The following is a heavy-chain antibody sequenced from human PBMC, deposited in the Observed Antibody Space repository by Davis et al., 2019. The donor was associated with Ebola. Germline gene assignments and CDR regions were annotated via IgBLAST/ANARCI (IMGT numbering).Heavy chain of an antibody. CDR2: IYYSGST. Sequence: SETLSLTCTVSGGSISSSSYYWGWIRQPPGKGLEWIGYIYYSGSTNYNPSLKSRVTISVDTSKNQFSLKLSSVTAADTAVYYCARLAVTTAFDIWGQGTMVTVSS. J-gene: IGHJ3*02. CDR1: GGSISSSSYY. V-gene: IGHV4-61*05. D-gene: IGHD4-11*01. CDR3: ARLAVTTAFDI.